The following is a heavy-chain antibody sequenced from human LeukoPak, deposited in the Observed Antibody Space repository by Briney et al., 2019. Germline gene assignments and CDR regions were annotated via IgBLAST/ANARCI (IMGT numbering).Heavy chain of an antibody. CDR2: INHSGST. Sequence: SETLSLTCAVYGGSFSGYYWSWIRQPPGKGLEWIGEINHSGSTNYNPSLKSRVTISVDTSKNQVSLKLSSVTAADTAVYYCARQHYDSSGYPPGYWGQGTLVTVSS. CDR3: ARQHYDSSGYPPGY. J-gene: IGHJ4*02. CDR1: GGSFSGYY. D-gene: IGHD3-22*01. V-gene: IGHV4-34*01.